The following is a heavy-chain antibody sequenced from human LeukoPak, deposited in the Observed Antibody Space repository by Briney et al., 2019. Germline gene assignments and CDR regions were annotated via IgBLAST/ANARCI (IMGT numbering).Heavy chain of an antibody. J-gene: IGHJ4*02. CDR2: IYTDGSTT. CDR1: GFTISYYG. D-gene: IGHD3-10*01. V-gene: IGHV3-74*01. Sequence: GGSLRLSCAASGFTISYYGMHWVRQAPGKGLVWVSLIYTDGSTTTYAGSVKGRFTISRDNAKNTLYLQMNSLRVEDTAVYYCARDILGSPGKWGQGTLVTVSS. CDR3: ARDILGSPGK.